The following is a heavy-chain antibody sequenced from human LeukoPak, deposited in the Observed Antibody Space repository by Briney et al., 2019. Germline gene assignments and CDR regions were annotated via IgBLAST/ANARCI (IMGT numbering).Heavy chain of an antibody. CDR3: TTDRVMITFGGVIGSYYFDY. CDR1: GFTFSSYW. CDR2: IKSKTDGGTT. D-gene: IGHD3-16*02. Sequence: GGSLRLSCAASGFTFSSYWMSWVRQAPGKGLEWVGRIKSKTDGGTTDYAAPVKGRFTISRDDSKNTLYLQMNSLKTEDTAVYYCTTDRVMITFGGVIGSYYFDYWGQGTLVTVSS. V-gene: IGHV3-15*01. J-gene: IGHJ4*02.